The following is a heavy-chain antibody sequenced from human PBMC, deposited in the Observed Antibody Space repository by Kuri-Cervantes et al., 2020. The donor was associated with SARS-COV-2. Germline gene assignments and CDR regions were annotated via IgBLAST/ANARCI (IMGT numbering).Heavy chain of an antibody. CDR1: GFTFDDYA. V-gene: IGHV3-9*01. J-gene: IGHJ3*01. D-gene: IGHD1-26*01. CDR3: AKDTEARIVVGAAHAFDV. CDR2: ISWNSGSI. Sequence: SLKISCAASGFTFDDYAMHWVRQAPEKGLEWVSGISWNSGSIGYADSVKGRFTISRDNAKNSLYLQMNSLRAEDTALYYCAKDTEARIVVGAAHAFDVWGQGTMVTVSS.